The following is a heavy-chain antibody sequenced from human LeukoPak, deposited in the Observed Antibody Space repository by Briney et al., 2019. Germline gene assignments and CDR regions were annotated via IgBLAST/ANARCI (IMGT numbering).Heavy chain of an antibody. CDR3: ARAGGSLVFDY. Sequence: SETLSLTCAVSGGSISSGGYSWSWIRQPPGKGLEWIGYIYHSGSTYYNPSLKSRVTISVDRSKNQFSLKLSSVTAADTAVYYCARAGGSLVFDYWGQGTLVTVSS. J-gene: IGHJ4*02. V-gene: IGHV4-30-2*01. D-gene: IGHD3-16*01. CDR2: IYHSGST. CDR1: GGSISSGGYS.